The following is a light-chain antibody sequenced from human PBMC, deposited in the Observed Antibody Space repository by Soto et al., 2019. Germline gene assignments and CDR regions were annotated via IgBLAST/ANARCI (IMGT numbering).Light chain of an antibody. CDR2: SSS. J-gene: IGKJ2*01. CDR3: QQLDSYPRT. V-gene: IGKV1-9*01. Sequence: DIQLTQSPSFLSASVGDRVTITCRASQDIRNHLAWYQQLPGKAPNLVIYSSSTLQSGVPSRFSGSGSGTRFTLTVSNLQPGDSATDYCQQLDSYPRTFGQGTKVEI. CDR1: QDIRNH.